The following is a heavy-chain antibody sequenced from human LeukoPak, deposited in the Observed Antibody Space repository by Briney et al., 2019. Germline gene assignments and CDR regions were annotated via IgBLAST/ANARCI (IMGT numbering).Heavy chain of an antibody. CDR3: AKVSSAFRFGDIGLDS. V-gene: IGHV4-59*01. D-gene: IGHD3-10*01. Sequence: SETLSLTCTVSGGSFSSYYWSWIRQPPGKGLEWIGYIYYGGSTNYNPSLKSRVTISVDTSKNQFSLKLSSVTAAYTALYYCAKVSSAFRFGDIGLDSWGQGTLVTVSS. J-gene: IGHJ4*02. CDR1: GGSFSSYY. CDR2: IYYGGST.